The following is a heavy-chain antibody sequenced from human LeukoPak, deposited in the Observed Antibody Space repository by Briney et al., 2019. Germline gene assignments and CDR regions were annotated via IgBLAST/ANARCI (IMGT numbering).Heavy chain of an antibody. J-gene: IGHJ2*01. V-gene: IGHV4-34*01. CDR1: GGSFSGYY. CDR3: ARGKGYSGYFRGPSSWYFDI. CDR2: INHSGST. Sequence: SETLSLTCAVYGGSFSGYYWSWIRQPPGKGLEWIGEINHSGSTNYNPSLKSRVTISVDTSKNQFSLKLSSVTAADTAVYYCARGKGYSGYFRGPSSWYFDIWGRGTLVTVSS. D-gene: IGHD5-12*01.